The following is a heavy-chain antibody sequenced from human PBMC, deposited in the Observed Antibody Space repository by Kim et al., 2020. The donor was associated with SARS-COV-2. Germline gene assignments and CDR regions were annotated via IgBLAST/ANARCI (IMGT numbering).Heavy chain of an antibody. CDR1: GFTFTESY. D-gene: IGHD3-3*02. V-gene: IGHV1-2*06. Sequence: ASVKVSCKASGFTFTESYIHWVRQAPGQGLEWIGRINPNSGGSFCAQKFRDRVTLTRDTSVSTAYMEVTGLRSDDTAVYYCARDPGYQDFWSSYHSHYYGLDVWGQGTTVTVSS. CDR3: ARDPGYQDFWSSYHSHYYGLDV. CDR2: INPNSGGS. J-gene: IGHJ6*02.